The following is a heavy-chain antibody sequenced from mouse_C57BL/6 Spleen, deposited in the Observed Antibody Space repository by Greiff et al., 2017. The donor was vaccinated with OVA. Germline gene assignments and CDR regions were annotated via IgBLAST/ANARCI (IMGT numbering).Heavy chain of an antibody. CDR2: ISSGSSTI. CDR3: ARGGYCGPFDY. Sequence: EVKLMESGGGLVKPGGSLKLSCAASGFTFSDYGMHWVRQAPEKGLEWVAYISSGSSTIYYADTVKGRFTISRDNAKNTLFLQMTSLRSEDTAMYYCARGGYCGPFDYWGQGTTLTVSS. CDR1: GFTFSDYG. V-gene: IGHV5-17*01. D-gene: IGHD1-1*02. J-gene: IGHJ2*01.